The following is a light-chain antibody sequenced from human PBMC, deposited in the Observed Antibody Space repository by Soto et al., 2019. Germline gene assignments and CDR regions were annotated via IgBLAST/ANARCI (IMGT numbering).Light chain of an antibody. CDR3: QQSYNTPLT. J-gene: IGKJ1*01. CDR2: DAS. V-gene: IGKV1-39*01. Sequence: IEVTQSPSSLAASLGDRVTITCRASQTIGTYVNWYRQKSGAAPELLIYDASTLQSGVPSRFRGGASGTDFTLTISSLQLDPFATYYCQQSYNTPLTFGQGTKVDIK. CDR1: QTIGTY.